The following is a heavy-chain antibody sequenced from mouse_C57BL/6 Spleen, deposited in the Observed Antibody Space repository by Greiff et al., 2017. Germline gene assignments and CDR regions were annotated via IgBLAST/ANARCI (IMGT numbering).Heavy chain of an antibody. J-gene: IGHJ4*01. D-gene: IGHD2-4*01. V-gene: IGHV1-52*01. Sequence: VQLQQPGAELVRPGSSVKLSCKASGYTFTSYWMHWVKQRPIQGLEWIGNIDPSDSETHYNQKFKDKATLTVDKSSSTAYMQLSSLTSEDSAVYYCARRDYDGRAAMDYWGQGTSVTVSS. CDR3: ARRDYDGRAAMDY. CDR2: IDPSDSET. CDR1: GYTFTSYW.